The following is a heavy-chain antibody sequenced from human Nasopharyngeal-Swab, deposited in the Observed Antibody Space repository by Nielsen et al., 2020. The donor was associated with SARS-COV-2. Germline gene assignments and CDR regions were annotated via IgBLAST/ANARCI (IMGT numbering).Heavy chain of an antibody. Sequence: WIRQPRGKGLEWIGYIYYSGSTYYNPSLKSRVTISVDTSKNQFSLKLRSVTAADTAVYYYARAVGVDYYDSSGYYPPSWFDPWGQGTLVTVSS. CDR3: ARAVGVDYYDSSGYYPPSWFDP. CDR2: IYYSGST. D-gene: IGHD3-22*01. V-gene: IGHV4-30-4*01. J-gene: IGHJ5*02.